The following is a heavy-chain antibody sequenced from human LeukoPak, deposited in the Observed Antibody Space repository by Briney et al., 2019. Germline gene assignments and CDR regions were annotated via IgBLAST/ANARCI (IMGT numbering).Heavy chain of an antibody. CDR3: ARASTVNDFWSGSIMHYFDY. CDR2: IYYSGGT. V-gene: IGHV4-39*07. J-gene: IGHJ4*02. D-gene: IGHD3-3*01. Sequence: SETLSLTCTVSGGSISSSSYYWGWIRQPPGKGLEWIGRIYYSGGTYYNPSLKSRVTISVDTSKNQFSLKLSSVTAADTAVYYCARASTVNDFWSGSIMHYFDYWGQGTLVTVSS. CDR1: GGSISSSSYY.